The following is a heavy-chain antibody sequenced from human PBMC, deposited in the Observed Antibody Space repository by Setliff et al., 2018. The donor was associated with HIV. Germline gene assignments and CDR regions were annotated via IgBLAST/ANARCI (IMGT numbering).Heavy chain of an antibody. CDR1: GYAFTSYH. V-gene: IGHV1-8*02. CDR3: ARSGTHLEESRGSSGWVSAAFDI. CDR2: MNPNSGNT. Sequence: ASVKVSCKSSGYAFTSYHINWVRQATGQGLEWMGWMNPNSGNTGYAQKFQGRVTMTRNTSVNTAYMELSSLRSEDTAVYYCARSGTHLEESRGSSGWVSAAFDIWGQGTMVTVSS. J-gene: IGHJ3*02. D-gene: IGHD6-19*01.